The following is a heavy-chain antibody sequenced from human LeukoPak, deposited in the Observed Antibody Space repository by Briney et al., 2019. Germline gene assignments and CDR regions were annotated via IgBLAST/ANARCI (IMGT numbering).Heavy chain of an antibody. CDR3: ARQEYCSGGSCYTWFDP. J-gene: IGHJ5*02. CDR2: IYPADSDI. D-gene: IGHD2-15*01. V-gene: IGHV5-51*01. CDR1: GYSINNYW. Sequence: KVGESLKISCKGSGYSINNYWIGWVRQMPGKGLEWMGIIYPADSDIRYSPSFQGQVTISAGKSISTAYLQWSSLKASDTAMYYCARQEYCSGGSCYTWFDPWGQGTLVTVSS.